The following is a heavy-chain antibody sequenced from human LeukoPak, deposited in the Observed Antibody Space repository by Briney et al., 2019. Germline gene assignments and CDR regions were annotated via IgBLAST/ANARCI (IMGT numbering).Heavy chain of an antibody. J-gene: IGHJ4*02. CDR2: INPNSGGT. Sequence: ASVKVSCKASGYTFTGYYMHWVRQALGQGLEWMGWINPNSGGTNYAQKFQGRVTMTRDTSISTAYMELSRLRSDDTAVYYCARDRDSSGYPTTFDYWGQGTLVTVSS. V-gene: IGHV1-2*02. CDR1: GYTFTGYY. CDR3: ARDRDSSGYPTTFDY. D-gene: IGHD3-22*01.